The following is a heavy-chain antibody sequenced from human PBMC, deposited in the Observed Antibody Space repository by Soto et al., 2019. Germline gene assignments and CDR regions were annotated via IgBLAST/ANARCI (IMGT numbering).Heavy chain of an antibody. D-gene: IGHD1-26*01. CDR3: AKDRLSGSYHRYFDS. Sequence: PGGSLRLSCAASGFTFSTYAMSWVRQAPGKGLERVTAISGRDESTYYADSVKGRFTVSRDNSKNTLYLQMSSLRAEDTSVYYCAKDRLSGSYHRYFDSWGQGTLVTVSS. J-gene: IGHJ4*02. CDR2: ISGRDEST. CDR1: GFTFSTYA. V-gene: IGHV3-23*01.